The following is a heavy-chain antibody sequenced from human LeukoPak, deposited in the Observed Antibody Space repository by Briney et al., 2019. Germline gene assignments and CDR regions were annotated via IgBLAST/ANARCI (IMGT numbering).Heavy chain of an antibody. D-gene: IGHD7-27*01. CDR3: ARIQLTGDAFDI. V-gene: IGHV3-21*01. CDR2: IDSNSASI. J-gene: IGHJ3*02. Sequence: GGSLRLSCAASGFTFSTYSMHWVRQAPGKGLEWVSSIDSNSASIYYADSVKGRFTISRDNAKNSLYLQMNSLRAEDTAVYYCARIQLTGDAFDIWGQGTMVTVSS. CDR1: GFTFSTYS.